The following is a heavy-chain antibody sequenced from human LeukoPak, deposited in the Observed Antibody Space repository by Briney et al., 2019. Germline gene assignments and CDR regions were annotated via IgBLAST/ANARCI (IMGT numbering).Heavy chain of an antibody. D-gene: IGHD5-18*01. V-gene: IGHV1-2*02. Sequence: ASVKVSCKAFGYTFTGYYMHWLRQAPGQGLEWMGWINPNSGGTNYAQKFQGRVTMTRDTSISTAYMELSRPRSDDTAVYYCAREGYSYASVTNAFDIWGQGTMVTVSS. CDR1: GYTFTGYY. J-gene: IGHJ3*02. CDR3: AREGYSYASVTNAFDI. CDR2: INPNSGGT.